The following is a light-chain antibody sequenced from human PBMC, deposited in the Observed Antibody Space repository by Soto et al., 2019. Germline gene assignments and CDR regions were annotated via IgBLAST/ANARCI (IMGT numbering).Light chain of an antibody. CDR1: QTVISN. V-gene: IGKV3-15*01. Sequence: DILLTQSPATLSVSPGEKATLSCRASQTVISNLAWYQQKPGQAPRLLIYDASTRATGVPVRFSGSGFGTEFTHTIISLQSEDVGIYFCQQYNKWPPGMTFGGGTKVEIK. J-gene: IGKJ4*01. CDR3: QQYNKWPPGMT. CDR2: DAS.